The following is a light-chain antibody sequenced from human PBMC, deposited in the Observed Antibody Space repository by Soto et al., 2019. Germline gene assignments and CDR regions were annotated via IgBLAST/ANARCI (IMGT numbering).Light chain of an antibody. V-gene: IGKV3-20*01. Sequence: EIVLTQSPGTLSLSPGERATLSCRASQSVSSSYLAWYQQKPGQAPRLLIYGASSRATGIPDRFSGSGSGTDFTLTISRLAHEDFAVYYCQQYGNSPRFTFGQGTRLEIK. CDR1: QSVSSSY. CDR3: QQYGNSPRFT. J-gene: IGKJ5*01. CDR2: GAS.